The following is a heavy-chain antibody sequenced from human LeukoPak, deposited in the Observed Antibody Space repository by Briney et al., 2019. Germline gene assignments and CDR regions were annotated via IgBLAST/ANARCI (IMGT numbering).Heavy chain of an antibody. CDR3: VKGARLALIDY. CDR1: GFSFSTLG. Sequence: PGGSLRLSCAASGFSFSTLGMSWVRQAPGEGLVWVSSIGTTNSDTKYADSVKGRFTISRDNSKNTLYLQMNNLRAEETAIYYCVKGARLALIDYWGQGTLVTVSS. J-gene: IGHJ4*02. CDR2: IGTTNSDT. V-gene: IGHV3-23*01. D-gene: IGHD3-9*01.